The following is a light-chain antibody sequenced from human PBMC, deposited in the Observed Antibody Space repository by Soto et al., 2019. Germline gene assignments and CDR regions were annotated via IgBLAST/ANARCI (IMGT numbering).Light chain of an antibody. CDR3: CSYAGSYTFV. CDR1: SSDVGGYNY. J-gene: IGLJ1*01. Sequence: QSVRSQPRSVSGYPGQAVTISCTGTSSDVGGYNYVSWYQQHPGKAPKLMIYDVSKRPSGVPDRFSGSKSGNTASLTISGLQAEDEADYYCCSYAGSYTFVFGTGTKVTVL. V-gene: IGLV2-11*01. CDR2: DVS.